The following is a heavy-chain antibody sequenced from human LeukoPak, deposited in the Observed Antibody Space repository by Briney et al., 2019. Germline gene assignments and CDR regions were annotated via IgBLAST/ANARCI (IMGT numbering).Heavy chain of an antibody. Sequence: GGSLGLSCAASGFTFRNYVIHWVRQAPGKGLEWVSGISGSGGSTYYADSVKGRFTISGDNSKNTLYVQMNSLRAEDTAVYYCAKDGYSSGWVNWFDPWGQGTQVTVSS. V-gene: IGHV3-23*01. CDR2: ISGSGGST. J-gene: IGHJ5*02. CDR1: GFTFRNYV. D-gene: IGHD6-19*01. CDR3: AKDGYSSGWVNWFDP.